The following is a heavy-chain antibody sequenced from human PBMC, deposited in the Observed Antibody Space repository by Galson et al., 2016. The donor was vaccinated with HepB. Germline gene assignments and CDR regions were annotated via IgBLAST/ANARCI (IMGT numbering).Heavy chain of an antibody. CDR1: GFTFSNYW. CDR2: IKQDGTQK. D-gene: IGHD3-16*01. Sequence: SLRLSCAASGFTFSNYWMSWVRQAPGEGLEWLVNIKQDGTQKDYVDSVKGRFTISRDNAKNSLYLQMNSLRVEDTAVYYCAKDGWRSSVGYFYYYGLDVWGHGTTVTVSS. J-gene: IGHJ6*02. CDR3: AKDGWRSSVGYFYYYGLDV. V-gene: IGHV3-7*01.